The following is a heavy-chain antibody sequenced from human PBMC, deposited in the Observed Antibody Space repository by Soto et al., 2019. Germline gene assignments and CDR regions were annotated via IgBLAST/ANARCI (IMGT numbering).Heavy chain of an antibody. Sequence: PSETLSLTCAVYGGSFRGYYWSWIRQPPGKGLEWIGFIYYSGSTRYNPSLKSRVTISVDTSKSQFSLKLTPVTAADTAVYYCARSAGEWFYPWGQGTLVTVSS. D-gene: IGHD3-16*01. J-gene: IGHJ5*02. V-gene: IGHV4-59*12. CDR2: IYYSGST. CDR3: ARSAGEWFYP. CDR1: GGSFRGYY.